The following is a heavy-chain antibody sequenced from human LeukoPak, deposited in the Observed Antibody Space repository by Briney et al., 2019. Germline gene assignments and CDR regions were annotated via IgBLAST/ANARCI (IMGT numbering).Heavy chain of an antibody. J-gene: IGHJ4*02. V-gene: IGHV3-23*01. CDR2: ISGRGGNT. CDR1: GFRFGDYA. CDR3: ARDRSRITMTVAVTRGYYFDY. Sequence: GGSLRLSCTASGFRFGDYAMTWFRQAPGKGLEWVSGISGRGGNTNYADSVKGRFTISRDNSKNTLYLQMNSLRAEDTAIYYCARDRSRITMTVAVTRGYYFDYWGQGTLVTVSS. D-gene: IGHD3-22*01.